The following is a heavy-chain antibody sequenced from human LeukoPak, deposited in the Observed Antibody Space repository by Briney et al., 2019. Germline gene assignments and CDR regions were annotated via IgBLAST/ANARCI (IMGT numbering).Heavy chain of an antibody. CDR1: GGTFSSYA. Sequence: KVSCKASGGTFSSYAISWVRQAPGQGLEWMGGIIPIFGTANYAQKFQGRVTITADESTSTAYMELSSLRSEDTAVYYCARNNYYDTTFDPWGQGTLVTVSS. CDR3: ARNNYYDTTFDP. V-gene: IGHV1-69*01. D-gene: IGHD3-22*01. J-gene: IGHJ5*02. CDR2: IIPIFGTA.